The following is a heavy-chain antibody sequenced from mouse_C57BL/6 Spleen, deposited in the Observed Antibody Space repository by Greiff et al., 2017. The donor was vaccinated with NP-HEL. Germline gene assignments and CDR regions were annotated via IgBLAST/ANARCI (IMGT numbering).Heavy chain of an antibody. CDR1: GYSITSGYY. J-gene: IGHJ3*01. Sequence: EVQLVESGPGLVKPSQSLSLTCSVTGYSITSGYYWNWIRQFPGNKLEWMGYISYDGSNNYNPSLKNRISITRDTSKNQFFLKLNSVTTEDTATYYCAREDSRRFAYWGQGTLVTVSA. CDR3: AREDSRRFAY. V-gene: IGHV3-6*01. CDR2: ISYDGSN.